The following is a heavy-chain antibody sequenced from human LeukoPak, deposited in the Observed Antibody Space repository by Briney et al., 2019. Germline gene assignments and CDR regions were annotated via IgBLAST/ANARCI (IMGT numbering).Heavy chain of an antibody. J-gene: IGHJ4*02. V-gene: IGHV1-18*01. CDR3: ATSDDFWSGSGNDY. CDR2: IGAYNGNT. CDR1: GYTFTSYG. Sequence: ASVKVSCKASGYTFTSYGISWVRQAPGQGLEWMGWIGAYNGNTNYAQKLQGRVTMTTDTSTSTAYMELRSLRSDDTAVYYCATSDDFWSGSGNDYWGQGTLVTVSS. D-gene: IGHD3-3*01.